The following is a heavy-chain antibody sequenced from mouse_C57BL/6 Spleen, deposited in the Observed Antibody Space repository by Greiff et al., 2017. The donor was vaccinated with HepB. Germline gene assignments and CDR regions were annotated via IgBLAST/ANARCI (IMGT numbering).Heavy chain of an antibody. CDR1: GYTFTSYW. D-gene: IGHD3-1*01. CDR2: IDPSDSYT. Sequence: QVQLQQPGAELVMPGASVKLSCKASGYTFTSYWMHWVKQRPGQGLEWIGVIDPSDSYTNYNQKFKGKSTLTVDKSSSTAYMQLSSLTSEDSAVYYCARSGYHYAMDYWGQGTSVTVSS. V-gene: IGHV1-69*01. J-gene: IGHJ4*01. CDR3: ARSGYHYAMDY.